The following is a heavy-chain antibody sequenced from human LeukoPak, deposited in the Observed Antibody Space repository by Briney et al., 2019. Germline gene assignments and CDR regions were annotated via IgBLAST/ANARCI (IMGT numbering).Heavy chain of an antibody. Sequence: SVKVSCKASGGTFSSYAISWVRQAPGQGLGWMGGIIPIFGTANYAQKFQGRVTITADESTSTAYMELSSLRSEDTAVYYCASPSTSIPYCTNGVCYRVGDAFDIWGQGTMVTVSS. D-gene: IGHD2-8*01. J-gene: IGHJ3*02. V-gene: IGHV1-69*13. CDR1: GGTFSSYA. CDR3: ASPSTSIPYCTNGVCYRVGDAFDI. CDR2: IIPIFGTA.